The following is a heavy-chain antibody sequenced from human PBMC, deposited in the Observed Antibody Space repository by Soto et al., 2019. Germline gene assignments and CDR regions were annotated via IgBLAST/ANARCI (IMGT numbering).Heavy chain of an antibody. CDR3: TKNFYSDYGVDV. D-gene: IGHD4-4*01. V-gene: IGHV3-15*01. Sequence: EVQLVESGGGLVKPGGSLRLSCAASGITFSKAWMNWVRQSPGKGLEWVGRIKSKSDGGTTDYAAPVKGRFTISRHDSKNTLCLQMNSLKTEDTAVYYCTKNFYSDYGVDVWGQGTTVTVSS. CDR1: GITFSKAW. CDR2: IKSKSDGGTT. J-gene: IGHJ6*02.